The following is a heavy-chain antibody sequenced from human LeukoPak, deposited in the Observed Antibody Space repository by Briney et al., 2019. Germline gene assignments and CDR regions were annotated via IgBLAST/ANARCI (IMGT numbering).Heavy chain of an antibody. J-gene: IGHJ4*02. Sequence: GASVKVSCKASGYTFTSYYMHWVRQAPGQGLEWMGIINPSGGSTSYAQKFQGRVTMTRDTSTSTVYMELSSLRSEDTAVYYCARDLMLHERVDTGLGTMGDWGQGTVVTVSS. CDR3: ARDLMLHERVDTGLGTMGD. V-gene: IGHV1-46*03. CDR2: INPSGGST. D-gene: IGHD5-18*01. CDR1: GYTFTSYY.